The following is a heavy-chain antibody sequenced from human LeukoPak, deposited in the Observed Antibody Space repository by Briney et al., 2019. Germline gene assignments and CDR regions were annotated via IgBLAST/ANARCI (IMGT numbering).Heavy chain of an antibody. V-gene: IGHV3-30*01. D-gene: IGHD3-3*01. CDR3: ARGPLYYDAPYYMDV. Sequence: GRSLRLSRAASGFTFSNYAMHWVRQAPGKGLEWVAVTSYDGSNKYYADSVKGRFTISRDNSKNTLYLQINSLRAEDTTVYSCARGPLYYDAPYYMDVWGKGTTVTVSS. CDR1: GFTFSNYA. J-gene: IGHJ6*03. CDR2: TSYDGSNK.